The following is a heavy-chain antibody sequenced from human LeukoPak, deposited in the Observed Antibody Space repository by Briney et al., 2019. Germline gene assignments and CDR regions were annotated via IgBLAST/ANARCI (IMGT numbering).Heavy chain of an antibody. CDR2: FDPEDGET. Sequence: GASVKVSCKVSGYTLTELSMHWVRQAPGKGLEWMGGFDPEDGETIYAQKFQGRVTMTEDTFTDTAYMELSSLRSEDTAVYYCATGRLRFLEWLREFDPWGQGTLVTVSS. CDR3: ATGRLRFLEWLREFDP. D-gene: IGHD3-3*01. J-gene: IGHJ5*02. CDR1: GYTLTELS. V-gene: IGHV1-24*01.